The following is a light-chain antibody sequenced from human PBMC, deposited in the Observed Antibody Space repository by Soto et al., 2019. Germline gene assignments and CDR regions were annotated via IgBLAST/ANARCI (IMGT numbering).Light chain of an antibody. CDR2: AAS. J-gene: IGKJ1*01. CDR1: QSISIF. V-gene: IGKV1-39*01. Sequence: DIQMTQSPSSLSASVGDRVTITCRASQSISIFLNWYQQKPGKAPKLLIYAASSLQSGVPSRFSGSGSGTDFTLTISSLQPEDFATYYCHQTDSIPETFGQGTEVEIK. CDR3: HQTDSIPET.